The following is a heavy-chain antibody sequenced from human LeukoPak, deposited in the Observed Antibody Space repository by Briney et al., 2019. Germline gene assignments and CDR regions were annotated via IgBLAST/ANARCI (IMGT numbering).Heavy chain of an antibody. CDR2: IYHSGST. CDR3: ARQWLVHG. D-gene: IGHD6-19*01. Sequence: PSETLSLTCTVSGYSISSGYYWGWIRQPPGKGLEWIGSIYHSGSTYYNPSLKSRVTISVDTSKNQFSLKLSSVTAADTAVYYCARQWLVHGWGQGTLVTVSS. CDR1: GYSISSGYY. J-gene: IGHJ4*02. V-gene: IGHV4-38-2*02.